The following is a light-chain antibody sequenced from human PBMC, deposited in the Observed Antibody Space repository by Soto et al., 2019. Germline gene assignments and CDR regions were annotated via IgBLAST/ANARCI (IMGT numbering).Light chain of an antibody. J-gene: IGKJ4*01. CDR2: GAS. CDR1: QSVSSN. CDR3: QQYNEWPPVT. V-gene: IGKV3-15*01. Sequence: EIVLTQSPATLSLSPVEIAKLFFISSQSVSSNLAFYQPTPGQAPRLLIHGASTRATGIPARFSGSGSGTEFTLTIRSLQSEDFAVYYCQQYNEWPPVTCGGGTKGDI.